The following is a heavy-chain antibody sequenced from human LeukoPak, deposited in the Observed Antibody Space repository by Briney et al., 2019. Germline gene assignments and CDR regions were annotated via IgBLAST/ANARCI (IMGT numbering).Heavy chain of an antibody. V-gene: IGHV4-34*01. CDR1: GGSFSGYY. CDR2: INHSGST. J-gene: IGHJ4*02. D-gene: IGHD3-3*01. Sequence: SETLSLTCAVYGGSFSGYYWTWIRQPPGKGLEWIGEINHSGSTNYNPSLKSRATISVDTSKNQFSLKLSSVTAADTAVYYCARGRNYDFWSAYSPYYFDYWGQGTLVTVSS. CDR3: ARGRNYDFWSAYSPYYFDY.